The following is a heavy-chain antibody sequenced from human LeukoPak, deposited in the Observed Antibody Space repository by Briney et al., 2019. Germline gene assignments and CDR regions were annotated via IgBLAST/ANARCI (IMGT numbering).Heavy chain of an antibody. V-gene: IGHV3-30*03. CDR3: AREATWGQWYFDH. D-gene: IGHD6-19*01. CDR2: IAADGGVK. CDR1: GITFSSHG. J-gene: IGHJ4*02. Sequence: GRSLGLSCVASGITFSSHGMDWVRQAPGKGLEWVAVIAADGGVKHYADSVKGRFTLFRDNSKNTLYLQMNSLSVEDTAVYYCAREATWGQWYFDHWGQGTPVTVSS.